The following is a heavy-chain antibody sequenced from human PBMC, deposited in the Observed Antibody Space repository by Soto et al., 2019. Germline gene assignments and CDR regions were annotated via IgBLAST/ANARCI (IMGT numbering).Heavy chain of an antibody. V-gene: IGHV4-39*01. Sequence: SETLSLTCTVSGGSISSSSYYWGWIRQPPGKGLGWIGSIYYSGSTYYNPSLKSRVTISVDTSKNQFSLKLSSVTAADTAVYYCARYYYGSGSRDNWFDPWGQGTLVTVSS. D-gene: IGHD3-10*01. CDR2: IYYSGST. J-gene: IGHJ5*02. CDR1: GGSISSSSYY. CDR3: ARYYYGSGSRDNWFDP.